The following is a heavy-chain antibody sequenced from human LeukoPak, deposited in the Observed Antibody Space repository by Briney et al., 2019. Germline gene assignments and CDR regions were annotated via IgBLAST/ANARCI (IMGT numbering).Heavy chain of an antibody. CDR1: GYTFTSYG. D-gene: IGHD3-22*01. CDR2: ISAYNGNT. J-gene: IGHJ4*02. Sequence: ASVKVSCMASGYTFTSYGISWVRQAPGQGLEWMGWISAYNGNTNYAQKLQGRVTMTTDTSTSTAYMELRSLRSDDTAVYYCARVWDPYDSSGYPDYWGQGTLVTVSS. CDR3: ARVWDPYDSSGYPDY. V-gene: IGHV1-18*01.